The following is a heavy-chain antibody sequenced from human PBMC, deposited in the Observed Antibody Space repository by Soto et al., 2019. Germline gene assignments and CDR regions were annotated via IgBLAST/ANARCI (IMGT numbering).Heavy chain of an antibody. CDR2: IWFDGSNK. D-gene: IGHD1-20*01. CDR3: ARVGITVTTVRGFDY. Sequence: QVQLVESGGGVVQPGRSLRLSCAASGFTFSSYGMHWVRQAPGKGLEWVALIWFDGSNKYYADSVKGRFTISRDNSRNKLYLQMNTLSAEDTAIYYCARVGITVTTVRGFDYWGQGTLVTVSS. V-gene: IGHV3-33*01. CDR1: GFTFSSYG. J-gene: IGHJ4*02.